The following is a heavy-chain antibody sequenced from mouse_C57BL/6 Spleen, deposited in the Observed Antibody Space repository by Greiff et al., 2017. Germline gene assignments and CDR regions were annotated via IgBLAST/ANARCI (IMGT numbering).Heavy chain of an antibody. CDR2: ISNGGGST. CDR3: ARGNDGYFDY. CDR1: GFTFSDYY. J-gene: IGHJ2*01. Sequence: EVKLVESGGGLVQPGGSLILSCAASGFTFSDYYMYWVRQTPEKRLEWVAYISNGGGSTYYPDTVKGRFTISRDNAKNTLYLQMSRLKSEDTAMYYCARGNDGYFDYWGQGTTLTVSS. D-gene: IGHD2-3*01. V-gene: IGHV5-12*01.